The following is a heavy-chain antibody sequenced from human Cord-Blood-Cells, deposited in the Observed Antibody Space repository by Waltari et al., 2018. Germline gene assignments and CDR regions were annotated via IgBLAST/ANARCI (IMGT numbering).Heavy chain of an antibody. CDR2: IWYDGSNK. Sequence: QVQLVESGGGVVQPGRSLRLSCAASGFTFSSYGMHWVRQAPGQGLEWVAVIWYDGSNKYYADSVKGRFTISRDNSKNTLYLQMNSLRAEDTAVYYCARENLGYCSSTSCYLDYWGQGTLVTVSS. V-gene: IGHV3-33*01. CDR1: GFTFSSYG. D-gene: IGHD2-2*01. J-gene: IGHJ4*02. CDR3: ARENLGYCSSTSCYLDY.